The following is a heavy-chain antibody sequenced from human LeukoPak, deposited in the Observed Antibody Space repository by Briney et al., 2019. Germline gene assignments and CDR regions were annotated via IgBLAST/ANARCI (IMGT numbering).Heavy chain of an antibody. CDR1: GYSFANYW. CDR3: ARQTTTAVPFDY. J-gene: IGHJ4*02. D-gene: IGHD4-23*01. V-gene: IGHV5-51*01. CDR2: MFPGDSDT. Sequence: GESLKISCKGSGYSFANYWIGWVRQMPGKGLEWMGIMFPGDSDTRYSPSFQGQVTISADKSISTAYLQWSSLRASDTAMYYCARQTTTAVPFDYWGQGTLVTVSS.